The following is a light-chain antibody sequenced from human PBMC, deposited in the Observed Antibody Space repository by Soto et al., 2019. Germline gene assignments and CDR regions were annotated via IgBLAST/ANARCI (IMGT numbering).Light chain of an antibody. V-gene: IGKV1-39*01. J-gene: IGKJ1*01. CDR1: QSISSY. CDR2: AAS. CDR3: QQSDSTPRT. Sequence: DIKMTQYPSSLSASVGDRVTITCRASQSISSYLNWYQQKPGKAPKLLIYAASSLQSGVPSMFSGSGSWTDFTHTISSLQPEDFATYYCQQSDSTPRTFGQGTKVEIK.